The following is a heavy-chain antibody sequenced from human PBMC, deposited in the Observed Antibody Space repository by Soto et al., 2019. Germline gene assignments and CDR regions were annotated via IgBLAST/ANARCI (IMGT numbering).Heavy chain of an antibody. D-gene: IGHD2-2*01. CDR1: GGTFTNYA. CDR3: ARERSVGYCIPTTCPKPFYYYAMDV. CDR2: IIPIFGTP. J-gene: IGHJ6*02. Sequence: SVKVSCKASGGTFTNYAFSWVRQAPGQGLEWMGGIIPIFGTPDYAQKFQGRVTTTADESTRTASMELSSLRSDDTAVYYCARERSVGYCIPTTCPKPFYYYAMDVWGQGTTVTVSS. V-gene: IGHV1-69*13.